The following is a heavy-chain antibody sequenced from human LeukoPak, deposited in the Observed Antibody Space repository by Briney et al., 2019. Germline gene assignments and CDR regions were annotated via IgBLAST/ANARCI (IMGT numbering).Heavy chain of an antibody. D-gene: IGHD3-10*01. CDR1: GFIFSYYA. CDR3: ARGVLEVRGVIIGPKYYFDY. Sequence: PGGSLRLSCAASGFIFSYYAMSWVPQAPAKVLELVSANSDSGSSSYYADSLKGRFTISRDNSKNMLYLQMNSLRAEDTAVYYCARGVLEVRGVIIGPKYYFDYWGQGTLVTVSS. V-gene: IGHV3-23*01. J-gene: IGHJ4*02. CDR2: NSDSGSSS.